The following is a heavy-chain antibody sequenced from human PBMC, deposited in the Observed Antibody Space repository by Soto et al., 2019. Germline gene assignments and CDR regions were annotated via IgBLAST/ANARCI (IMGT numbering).Heavy chain of an antibody. CDR1: GYIFTNYW. V-gene: IGHV5-51*01. J-gene: IGHJ4*02. Sequence: GESLKISCNGSGYIFTNYWIGWVRQMPGKGLEWMGIIYCGDSDTRYSPSFQGQVTISADKSVSTAYLQWTTLKASDTAIYYCARIQDGGAVVAHYWGQGTLVTVSS. CDR2: IYCGDSDT. CDR3: ARIQDGGAVVAHY. D-gene: IGHD3-22*01.